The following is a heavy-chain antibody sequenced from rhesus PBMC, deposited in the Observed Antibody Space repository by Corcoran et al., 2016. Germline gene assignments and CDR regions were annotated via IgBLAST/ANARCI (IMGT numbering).Heavy chain of an antibody. CDR3: AAVEVEYCTGRGCYWNYFDY. Sequence: QEQLVQSGAEVKKPGASVKVSCKASGYIFTSYVISWLRQAPGQGFDWMGGIHPGYGSTSYAQKFKGRVTITAYMSTSTVYMELSSLRSEDMAVYYCAAVEVEYCTGRGCYWNYFDYWGQGVLVTVSS. CDR2: IHPGYGST. J-gene: IGHJ4*01. CDR1: GYIFTSYV. V-gene: IGHV1-70*01. D-gene: IGHD2-21*01.